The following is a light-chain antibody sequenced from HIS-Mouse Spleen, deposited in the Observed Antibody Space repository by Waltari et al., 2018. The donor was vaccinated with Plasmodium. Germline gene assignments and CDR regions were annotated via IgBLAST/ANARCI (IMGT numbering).Light chain of an antibody. Sequence: QSALTQPASVSGSPGQSITISCTGTSSDVGSYNLVSWYQQHPGKAPKLMIYEGSTRPAGVLKRFSGSKSGNTASLTISGLQAEDEADYYCCSYAGSSTYVFGTGTKVTVL. CDR2: EGS. V-gene: IGLV2-23*01. CDR3: CSYAGSSTYV. CDR1: SSDVGSYNL. J-gene: IGLJ1*01.